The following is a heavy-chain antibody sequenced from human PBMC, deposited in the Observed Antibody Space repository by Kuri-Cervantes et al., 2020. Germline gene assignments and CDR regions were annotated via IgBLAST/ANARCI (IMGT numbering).Heavy chain of an antibody. V-gene: IGHV3-48*04. CDR3: ARDFSYYDSSGYGY. CDR2: ISSSGSTI. J-gene: IGHJ4*02. D-gene: IGHD3-22*01. CDR1: GFTFSSYA. Sequence: GGSLRLSCAASGFTFSSYAMSWVRQAPGKGLEWVSYISSSGSTIYYADSVKGRFTISRDNAKNSLYLQMNSLRAEDTAVYYCARDFSYYDSSGYGYWGQGTLVTVSS.